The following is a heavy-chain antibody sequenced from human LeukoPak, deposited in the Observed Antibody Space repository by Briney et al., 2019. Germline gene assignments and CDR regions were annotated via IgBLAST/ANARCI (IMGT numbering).Heavy chain of an antibody. CDR1: EHNFSGYY. Sequence: ASVKVSCKTSEHNFSGYYMQWLRQAPGQVLEWMGWFNPNSGGTNYAQKFQVRVTMTRDTSISTAYMELSRLRSDDTAVYYCARDYDILTGNWFDPWGQGTLVTVSS. V-gene: IGHV1-2*02. D-gene: IGHD3-9*01. CDR2: FNPNSGGT. CDR3: ARDYDILTGNWFDP. J-gene: IGHJ5*02.